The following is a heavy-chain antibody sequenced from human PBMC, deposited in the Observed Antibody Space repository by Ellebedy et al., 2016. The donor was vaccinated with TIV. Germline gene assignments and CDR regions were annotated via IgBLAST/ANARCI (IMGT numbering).Heavy chain of an antibody. J-gene: IGHJ4*02. Sequence: MPSETLSLTCTVSGASISSYSWAWIRQLPGMGLDYFGYFSYTGSTNYSPSLNSRVSISVDTSKNQFSLKLTPVTAADTAVYYSARRKVRSGPAFDYWGQGTLVTVSS. D-gene: IGHD3-10*01. CDR1: GASISSYS. CDR2: FSYTGST. CDR3: ARRKVRSGPAFDY. V-gene: IGHV4-59*08.